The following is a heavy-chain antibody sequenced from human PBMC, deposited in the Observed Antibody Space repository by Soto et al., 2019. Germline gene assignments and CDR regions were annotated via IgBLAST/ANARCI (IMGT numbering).Heavy chain of an antibody. J-gene: IGHJ3*01. D-gene: IGHD1-1*01. CDR3: ARDRARTTNAFDF. CDR1: GFIFRTYS. V-gene: IGHV3-21*01. CDR2: ISSSGTYI. Sequence: EEQLVESGGGLVKPGGSLRLSCAASGFIFRTYSMSWVRQAPGKGLEWVSSISSSGTYIFYTASVKGRFTISRDNAKNSLYLQMNRLRAEDTAVYYCARDRARTTNAFDFWGQGTLVTVSS.